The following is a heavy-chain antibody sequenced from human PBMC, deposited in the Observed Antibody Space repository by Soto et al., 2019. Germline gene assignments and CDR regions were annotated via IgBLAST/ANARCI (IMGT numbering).Heavy chain of an antibody. CDR2: IIPLFGTT. J-gene: IGHJ6*02. V-gene: IGHV1-69*06. D-gene: IGHD3-16*01. CDR1: GGYFNNRQTLNSYP. Sequence: QVQVVQSGTEVKRPGSSVNVSCKASGGYFNNRQTLNSYPISWVRQATGQGLEWMGGIIPLFGTTNYAQRFQGRVTITADNSTSTAYLALNNVTSDDTAVYYCAKSCGGAIYYYYYAMDVWGQGTTVTVSS. CDR3: AKSCGGAIYYYYYAMDV.